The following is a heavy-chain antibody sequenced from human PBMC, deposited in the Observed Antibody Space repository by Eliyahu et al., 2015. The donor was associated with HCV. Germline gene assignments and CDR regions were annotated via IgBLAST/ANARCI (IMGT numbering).Heavy chain of an antibody. CDR2: INSNGYNT. CDR3: VKGKGHNGGDF. D-gene: IGHD2-8*01. CDR1: GFPFXKNT. J-gene: IGHJ4*02. Sequence: EVQLVEAEGGLVQPGGSLRLXCSXXGFPFXKNTMHWVRQAPGKGLEYVXGINSNGYNTYYGDSLKGRFIISRDNANSTLFLQMTSLRVEDTAVYFCVKGKGHNGGDFWGQGTLVTVSS. V-gene: IGHV3-64D*06.